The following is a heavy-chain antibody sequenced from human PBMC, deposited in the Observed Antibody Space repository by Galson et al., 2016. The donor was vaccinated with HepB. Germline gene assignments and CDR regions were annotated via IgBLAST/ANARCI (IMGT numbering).Heavy chain of an antibody. CDR1: GFTFDDHA. J-gene: IGHJ6*02. Sequence: SLRLSCAVSGFTFDDHAMHWVRQAPGKGLEYVSAISSDAVTTYYADSVKGRFTISRENSKNTLYLQMSGLRAEDTAVYYCVTQYGVDVWGQGTTVTVS. CDR3: VTQYGVDV. V-gene: IGHV3-64D*09. CDR2: ISSDAVTT.